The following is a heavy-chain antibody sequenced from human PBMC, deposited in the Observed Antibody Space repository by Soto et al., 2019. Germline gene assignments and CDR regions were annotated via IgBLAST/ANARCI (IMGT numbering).Heavy chain of an antibody. J-gene: IGHJ4*02. CDR1: GYIFANDW. D-gene: IGHD6-6*01. CDR2: IFPGDSDT. Sequence: GESLKISCKGSGYIFANDWIAWVRQMPGKGLEWMGIIFPGDSDTRYSPSFQGQVTISADKSINTAYLQWSSLKASDTAVYYCARRVAAHPYFDFWGQRALVTVSS. V-gene: IGHV5-51*01. CDR3: ARRVAAHPYFDF.